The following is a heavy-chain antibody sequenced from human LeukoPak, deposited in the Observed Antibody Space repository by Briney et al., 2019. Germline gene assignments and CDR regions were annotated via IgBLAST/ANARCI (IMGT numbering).Heavy chain of an antibody. CDR1: GGSFSGYY. CDR2: IYYSGST. V-gene: IGHV4-59*01. J-gene: IGHJ5*02. Sequence: SETLSLTCAVYGGSFSGYYWSWIRQPPGKGLEWIGYIYYSGSTNYNPSLKSRVTISVDTSKNQFSLKLSSVTAADTAVYYCARGGDGYKLVAWGQGTLVTVSS. D-gene: IGHD5-24*01. CDR3: ARGGDGYKLVA.